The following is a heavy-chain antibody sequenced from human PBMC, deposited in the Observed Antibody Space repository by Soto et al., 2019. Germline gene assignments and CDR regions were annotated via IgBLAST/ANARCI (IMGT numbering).Heavy chain of an antibody. CDR2: IYYIGST. CDR1: GASITSAY. V-gene: IGHV4-59*08. J-gene: IGHJ5*02. Sequence: SETLSLTCSVSGASITSAYWNWIRQPPGKGLEWVGYIYYIGSTNYNPSLKSRVTMSLDTSNNQLSLDLRFVTAADTAVYYCARGKNWFDRWGQGTLVTV. CDR3: ARGKNWFDR.